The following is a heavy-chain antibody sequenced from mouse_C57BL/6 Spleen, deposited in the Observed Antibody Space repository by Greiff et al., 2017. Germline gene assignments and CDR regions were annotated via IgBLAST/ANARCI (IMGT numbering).Heavy chain of an antibody. J-gene: IGHJ3*01. D-gene: IGHD1-1*01. Sequence: QVQLQQPGTELVKPGASVKLSCKASGYTFTSYWMHWVKQRPGQGLEWIGNINPSNGGTNYNEKFKGKATLTVDKSSSTAYMQLSSLTSEDSAVYYCAGSRYYGSGLALAYWGQGTLVTVSA. CDR2: INPSNGGT. CDR3: AGSRYYGSGLALAY. CDR1: GYTFTSYW. V-gene: IGHV1-53*01.